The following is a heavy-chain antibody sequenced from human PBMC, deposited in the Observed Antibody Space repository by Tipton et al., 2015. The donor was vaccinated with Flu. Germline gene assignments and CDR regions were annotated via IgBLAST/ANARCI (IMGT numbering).Heavy chain of an antibody. CDR2: ISGSGGST. D-gene: IGHD6-19*01. J-gene: IGHJ4*02. Sequence: GSLRLSCAASGFTFSSYAMSWVRQAPGKGLEWVSLISGSGGSTNYADSVKGRFTISRDNSKNTLYLQMNSLRAEDTAVYYCAKDGRPWLVHDYWGQGTLVTVSS. CDR1: GFTFSSYA. V-gene: IGHV3-23*01. CDR3: AKDGRPWLVHDY.